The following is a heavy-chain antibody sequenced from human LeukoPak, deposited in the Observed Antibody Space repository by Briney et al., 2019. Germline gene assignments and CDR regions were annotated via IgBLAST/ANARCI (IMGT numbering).Heavy chain of an antibody. D-gene: IGHD1-14*01. CDR2: ISSSGSTI. V-gene: IGHV3-48*03. CDR3: ARDDGRRSVDH. J-gene: IGHJ4*02. Sequence: GGSLRLSCAASGFTFSSYEMHWVRQAPGKGLEWVSYISSSGSTIYYADSVKGRFTVSRDNAKNSLYLQLNSLSAEDTALYYCARDDGRRSVDHWGQGTLVTVSS. CDR1: GFTFSSYE.